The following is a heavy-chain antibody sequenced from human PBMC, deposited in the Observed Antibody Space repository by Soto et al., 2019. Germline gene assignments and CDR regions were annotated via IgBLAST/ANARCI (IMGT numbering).Heavy chain of an antibody. Sequence: QVQVVESGGGVVQPGRSLRLSCAASGFTFSSFGMHWVRQAPGKGLEWVSLIWYDGSKKSYGDSVKGRFTISRDNSRKSVYLQMNSLRADDTAVYYCARDASYHIRLSCDHPTRSGRDVWGQGTTVTVSS. CDR3: ARDASYHIRLSCDHPTRSGRDV. CDR2: IWYDGSKK. J-gene: IGHJ6*02. CDR1: GFTFSSFG. D-gene: IGHD3-16*01. V-gene: IGHV3-33*01.